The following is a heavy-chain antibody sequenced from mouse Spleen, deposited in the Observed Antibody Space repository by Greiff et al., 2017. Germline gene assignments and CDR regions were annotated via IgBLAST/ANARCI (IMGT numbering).Heavy chain of an antibody. CDR1: GFTFSSYA. J-gene: IGHJ3*01. Sequence: DVHLVESGGGLVKLGGSLKLSCAASGFTFSSYAMSWVRQTPEKRLEWVATISSGGGNTYYPDSVKGRFTISRDNAKNTLYLQMSSLKSEDTAMYYCARLWYYGSSSWFAYWGQGTLVTVSA. D-gene: IGHD1-1*01. CDR2: ISSGGGNT. V-gene: IGHV5-9-3*01. CDR3: ARLWYYGSSSWFAY.